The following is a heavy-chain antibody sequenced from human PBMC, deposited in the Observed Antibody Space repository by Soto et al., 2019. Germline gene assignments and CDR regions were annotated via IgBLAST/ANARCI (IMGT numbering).Heavy chain of an antibody. J-gene: IGHJ3*02. Sequence: QLQLQESGPGLVKPSETLSLTCTVSGGSISSSSYYWGWIRQPPGKGLEWIGSIYYSGSTYYNPSLKSRVTISVDTSKNQFSLKLSAVTAADTAVYYCARHQPSLPKGDAFDIWGQGTMVTVSS. CDR2: IYYSGST. CDR3: ARHQPSLPKGDAFDI. V-gene: IGHV4-39*01. CDR1: GGSISSSSYY.